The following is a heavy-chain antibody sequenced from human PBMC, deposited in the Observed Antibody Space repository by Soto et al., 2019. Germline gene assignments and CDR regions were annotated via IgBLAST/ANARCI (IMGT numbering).Heavy chain of an antibody. CDR3: ASGEPDYSNYSFSY. V-gene: IGHV4-59*01. D-gene: IGHD4-4*01. J-gene: IGHJ4*02. CDR1: SGSISSYY. Sequence: SETLSLTCTVSSGSISSYYWSWIRQPPGKGLEWIGYIYYSGSTNYNPSLKSRVTISVDTSKNQFSLKLSSVTAADTAVYYCASGEPDYSNYSFSYWGQGTLVTVSS. CDR2: IYYSGST.